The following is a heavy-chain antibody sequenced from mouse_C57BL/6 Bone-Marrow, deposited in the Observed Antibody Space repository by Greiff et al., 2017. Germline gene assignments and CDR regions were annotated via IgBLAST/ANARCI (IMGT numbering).Heavy chain of an antibody. D-gene: IGHD3-2*02. V-gene: IGHV1-64*01. CDR1: GYTFTSYW. CDR2: IHPNSGST. Sequence: VQLQQPGAELVKPGASVKLSCKASGYTFTSYWMHWVKQRPGQGLEWIGMIHPNSGSTNYNEKFKSKATLTVDKSSNTAYQQLSSLTSEDSTVYYCTRRAAQRFAYWGQGTLVTVSA. CDR3: TRRAAQRFAY. J-gene: IGHJ3*01.